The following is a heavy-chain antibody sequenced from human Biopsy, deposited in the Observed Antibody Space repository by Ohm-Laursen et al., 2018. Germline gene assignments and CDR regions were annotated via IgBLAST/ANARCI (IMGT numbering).Heavy chain of an antibody. CDR3: ARDPIVGSKADGMDV. CDR1: EFTFNDYA. D-gene: IGHD1-26*01. Sequence: SLRLSCSASEFTFNDYAMYWVRQAPGMGLDWVSGISWNSGTTDYADSVKGRFTISRDKAKNSLYLQMNSLRVEDTAVYYCARDPIVGSKADGMDVWGQGTTVTVSS. J-gene: IGHJ6*02. V-gene: IGHV3-9*01. CDR2: ISWNSGTT.